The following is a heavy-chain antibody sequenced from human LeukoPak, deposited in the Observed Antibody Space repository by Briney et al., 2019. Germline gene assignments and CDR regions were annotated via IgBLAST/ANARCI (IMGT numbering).Heavy chain of an antibody. D-gene: IGHD3-16*02. CDR1: GFIVSSSY. CDR3: AKKLRLGELSFTPFDY. J-gene: IGHJ4*02. CDR2: IYSGGST. V-gene: IGHV3-53*01. Sequence: GGSLRLSCAASGFIVSSSYMTWVRQAPGKGLEWVSIIYSGGSTYYADSVKGRFTVSRDNSKNTLYLQMNSLRAEDTAVYYCAKKLRLGELSFTPFDYWGQGTLVTVSS.